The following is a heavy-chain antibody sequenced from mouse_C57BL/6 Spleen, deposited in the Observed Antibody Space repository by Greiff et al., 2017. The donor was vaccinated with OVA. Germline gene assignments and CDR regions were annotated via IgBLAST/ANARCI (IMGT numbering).Heavy chain of an antibody. D-gene: IGHD2-5*01. CDR1: GYTFTSYW. Sequence: VQLQQSGAELVKPGASVKMSCKASGYTFTSYWITWVKPRPGQGLEWIGDIYPGSGSTNYNEKFKSKATLTVDTSSSTAYMQLSSLTSEDSAVYYCARNYSNWYYAMDYWGQGTSVTVSS. CDR3: ARNYSNWYYAMDY. J-gene: IGHJ4*01. CDR2: IYPGSGST. V-gene: IGHV1-55*01.